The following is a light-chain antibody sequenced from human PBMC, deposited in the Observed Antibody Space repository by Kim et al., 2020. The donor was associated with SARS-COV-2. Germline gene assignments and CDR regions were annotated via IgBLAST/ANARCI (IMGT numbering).Light chain of an antibody. Sequence: DIQMTQSPSTLSTSVGDRVTITCRASQSINIWLAWYQQKPGKAPNLLIYDASILESGVPSRFSGSGSGTQFTLTISSLQRDDFATYYCQENKSDSWTFGQGTKVEIK. J-gene: IGKJ1*01. CDR2: DAS. CDR1: QSINIW. CDR3: QENKSDSWT. V-gene: IGKV1-5*01.